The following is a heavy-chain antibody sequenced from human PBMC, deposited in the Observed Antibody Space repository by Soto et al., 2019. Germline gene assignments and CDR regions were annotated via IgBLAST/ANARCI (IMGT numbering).Heavy chain of an antibody. J-gene: IGHJ5*02. Sequence: KQSQTLSLTCAISGDSVSSNSAAWNWIRQSPSRGLEWLGRTYYRSKWYNDYAVSVKSRITINPDTSKNQFSLQLNSVTPEDTAVDYCAREVCSGGSCPNWFDPWGQGTLVTVSS. D-gene: IGHD2-15*01. CDR3: AREVCSGGSCPNWFDP. CDR2: TYYRSKWYN. CDR1: GDSVSSNSAA. V-gene: IGHV6-1*01.